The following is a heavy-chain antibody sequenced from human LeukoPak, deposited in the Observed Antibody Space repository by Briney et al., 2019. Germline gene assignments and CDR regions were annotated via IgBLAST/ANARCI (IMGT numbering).Heavy chain of an antibody. Sequence: ASVKVSCKASGYTFTSYGISWVRQAPGQGLEWMGWISAYNGNTNYAQKLQGRVTMTTDTSTSTAYMKLRSLRSDDTAVYYCARATHGSGWNVFDYWGQGTLVTVSS. V-gene: IGHV1-18*01. CDR2: ISAYNGNT. CDR1: GYTFTSYG. D-gene: IGHD6-19*01. J-gene: IGHJ4*02. CDR3: ARATHGSGWNVFDY.